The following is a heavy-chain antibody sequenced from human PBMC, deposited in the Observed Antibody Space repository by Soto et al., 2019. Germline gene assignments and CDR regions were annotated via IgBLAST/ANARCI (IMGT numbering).Heavy chain of an antibody. CDR2: MNPNSGNT. Sequence: ASVKVSCKASGYTFTSYDINWVRQATGQGLEWMGWMNPNSGNTGYAQKFQGRVTMTRNTSISTAYMELSSLRSEDTAVYYCARLTGDGVVIIRDWFDPWGQGTLVTVSS. V-gene: IGHV1-8*01. J-gene: IGHJ5*02. D-gene: IGHD3-3*01. CDR1: GYTFTSYD. CDR3: ARLTGDGVVIIRDWFDP.